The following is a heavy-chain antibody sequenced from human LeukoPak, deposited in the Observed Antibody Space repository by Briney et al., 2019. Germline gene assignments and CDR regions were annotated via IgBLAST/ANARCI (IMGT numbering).Heavy chain of an antibody. CDR3: ARIYYDSSGYSPYDY. CDR2: ISADNGNT. CDR1: GYTFINYG. V-gene: IGHV1-18*01. Sequence: ASVKVSCKASGYTFINYGINWVRQAPGQGLEWMGWISADNGNTNYAQKVQGRVTMTTDTSTSTAYMELRSLRSDDTAVCYCARIYYDSSGYSPYDYWGQGTLVTVSS. J-gene: IGHJ4*02. D-gene: IGHD3-22*01.